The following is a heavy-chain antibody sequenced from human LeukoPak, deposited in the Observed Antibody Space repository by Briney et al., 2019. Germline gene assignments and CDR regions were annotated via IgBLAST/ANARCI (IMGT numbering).Heavy chain of an antibody. D-gene: IGHD3-22*01. Sequence: PGGSLRLSCAASGFTVSSYYMSWVRQAPGKGLEWVSMIHSGGSTDFADSVKGRFTISRDNSQNTLYLQMNSLRAEDTAVYYCARSSSSYYGLDYWSQGTLVTVSS. CDR1: GFTVSSYY. V-gene: IGHV3-66*01. CDR3: ARSSSSYYGLDY. J-gene: IGHJ4*02. CDR2: IHSGGST.